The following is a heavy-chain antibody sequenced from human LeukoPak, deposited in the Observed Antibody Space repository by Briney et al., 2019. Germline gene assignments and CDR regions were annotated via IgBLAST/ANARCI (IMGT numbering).Heavy chain of an antibody. D-gene: IGHD3-22*01. CDR1: GFTFSSYA. V-gene: IGHV3-23*01. CDR3: ARVLLYYDSSGYQYYFDY. J-gene: IGHJ4*02. Sequence: PGGSLRLSCAASGFTFSSYAMSWVRQAPGKGLEWVSSIGGSGGATNYADSVKGRFTISRDNAKNSLYLQMNSLRAEDTAVYYCARVLLYYDSSGYQYYFDYWGQGTLVTVSS. CDR2: IGGSGGAT.